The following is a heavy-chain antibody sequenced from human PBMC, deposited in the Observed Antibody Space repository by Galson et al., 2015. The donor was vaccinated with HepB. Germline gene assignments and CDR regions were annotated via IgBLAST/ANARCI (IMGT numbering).Heavy chain of an antibody. CDR2: ISAYNGNT. V-gene: IGHV1-18*04. D-gene: IGHD3-3*02. CDR1: GYTFTSHT. Sequence: SVKVSCKAFGYTFTSHTFSWVRQAPGQGLEWMGWISAYNGNTNYAQKLQDRVTMTTDTSASTAYMELRSLRSDDTAVYYCARDLSLDYWGQGTLVTVSS. CDR3: ARDLSLDY. J-gene: IGHJ4*02.